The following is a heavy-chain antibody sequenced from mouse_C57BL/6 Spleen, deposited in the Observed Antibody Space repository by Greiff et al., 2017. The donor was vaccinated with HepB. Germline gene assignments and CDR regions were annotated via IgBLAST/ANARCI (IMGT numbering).Heavy chain of an antibody. V-gene: IGHV14-1*01. J-gene: IGHJ3*01. Sequence: VQLQQSGAELVRPGASVKLSCTASGFNIKDYYMHWVKQRPEQGLEWIGRIDPEDGDTEYAPKFQGKATMTADTSSNTAYLQLSSLTSEDTAVYYCTDYYGSSYRFAYWGQGTLVTVSA. D-gene: IGHD1-1*01. CDR2: IDPEDGDT. CDR1: GFNIKDYY. CDR3: TDYYGSSYRFAY.